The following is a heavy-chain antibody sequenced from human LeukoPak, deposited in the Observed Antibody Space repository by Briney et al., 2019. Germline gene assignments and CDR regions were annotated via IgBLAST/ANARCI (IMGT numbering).Heavy chain of an antibody. CDR1: GGSFSGYY. V-gene: IGHV4-34*01. CDR2: INHSGNT. CDR3: ARTSNDRYYYGSGSYYKDF. J-gene: IGHJ4*02. Sequence: SETLSLTCAVYGGSFSGYYWSWIRQPPGKGLEWIGEINHSGNTNYNPSLKSRVTISVHTSKNQFSLKLRSVTAADTAVYFCARTSNDRYYYGSGSYYKDFWGQGTLVTVSS. D-gene: IGHD3-10*01.